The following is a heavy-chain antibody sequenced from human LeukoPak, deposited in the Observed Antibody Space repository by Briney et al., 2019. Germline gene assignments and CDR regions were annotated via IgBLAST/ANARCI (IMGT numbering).Heavy chain of an antibody. CDR2: IKPDGSEK. CDR3: ARAGGYYYDSSGYYPDAFDI. CDR1: GFTFSTYW. D-gene: IGHD3-22*01. J-gene: IGHJ3*02. V-gene: IGHV3-7*03. Sequence: GGSLRLSCVASGFTFSTYWMSWVRQTPGKRLEWVANIKPDGSEKYYVDSVKGRFTISRDNAKNSLYLQMNSLRAEDTALYHCARAGGYYYDSSGYYPDAFDIWGQGTMVTVSS.